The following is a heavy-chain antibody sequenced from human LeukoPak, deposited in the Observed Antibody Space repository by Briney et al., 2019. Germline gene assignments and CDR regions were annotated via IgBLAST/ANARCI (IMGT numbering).Heavy chain of an antibody. CDR1: GYTFTGYY. V-gene: IGHV1-2*02. J-gene: IGHJ5*02. Sequence: ASVKVSCKASGYTFTGYYMHWVRQAPGQGLEWMGWINPNSGGTNYAQKFQGRVTMTRDTSISTAYMELSRLRSDDTAVYYCAREKVHYYGSGVFDPWGQGTLVTVSS. D-gene: IGHD3-10*01. CDR3: AREKVHYYGSGVFDP. CDR2: INPNSGGT.